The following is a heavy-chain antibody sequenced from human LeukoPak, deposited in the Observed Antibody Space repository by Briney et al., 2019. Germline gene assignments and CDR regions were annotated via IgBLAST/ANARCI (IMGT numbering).Heavy chain of an antibody. Sequence: PGGSLRLSCAASGFTFSSYWMHWVRQAPGKGLEWVSAISGSGGSTYYADSVKGRFTISRDNSKNTLYLQMNSLRAEDTAVYYCANPSYDILTGYRSEYYYYGMDVWGQGTTVTVSS. CDR3: ANPSYDILTGYRSEYYYYGMDV. CDR1: GFTFSSYW. V-gene: IGHV3-23*01. J-gene: IGHJ6*02. CDR2: ISGSGGST. D-gene: IGHD3-9*01.